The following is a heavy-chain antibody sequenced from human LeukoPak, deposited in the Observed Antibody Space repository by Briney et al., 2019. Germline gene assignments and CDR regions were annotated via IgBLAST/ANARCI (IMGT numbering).Heavy chain of an antibody. D-gene: IGHD1-26*01. V-gene: IGHV1-69*01. Sequence: SVKVSCKASGGTFSSYAISWVRQAPGQGFEWMGGIIPIFGTANYAQKFQGRVTITADESTSTAYMELSSLRSEDTAVYYCARGVVGAYYYMDVWGKGTTVTVSS. J-gene: IGHJ6*03. CDR2: IIPIFGTA. CDR1: GGTFSSYA. CDR3: ARGVVGAYYYMDV.